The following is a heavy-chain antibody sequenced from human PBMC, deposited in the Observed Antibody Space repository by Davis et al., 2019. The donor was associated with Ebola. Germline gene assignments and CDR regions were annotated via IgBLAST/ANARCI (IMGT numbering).Heavy chain of an antibody. J-gene: IGHJ5*02. D-gene: IGHD2-15*01. CDR2: INPNSGGT. CDR1: GYTFTGYY. CDR3: ARASGGRTGWFDP. V-gene: IGHV1-2*06. Sequence: ASVKVSCKASGYTFTGYYMHWVRQAPGQGLEWMGRINPNSGGTNYAQKFQGRVTMTRDTSISTAYMELSRLRSDDTAMYYCARASGGRTGWFDPWGQGTLVTVSS.